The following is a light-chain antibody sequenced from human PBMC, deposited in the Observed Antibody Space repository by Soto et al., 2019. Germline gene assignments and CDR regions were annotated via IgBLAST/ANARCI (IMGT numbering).Light chain of an antibody. CDR1: QGIRND. CDR3: LHDYNYPYT. J-gene: IGKJ2*01. V-gene: IGKV1-6*01. Sequence: AIQMTQFPYPQSSSVGTKLTITCXASQGIRNDLGWYQQKSGKAPKLLIFGASTLQSGVPSRFSGSGSGTDFTLTIGSLQPEDFATYYCLHDYNYPYTFGQGTKV. CDR2: GAS.